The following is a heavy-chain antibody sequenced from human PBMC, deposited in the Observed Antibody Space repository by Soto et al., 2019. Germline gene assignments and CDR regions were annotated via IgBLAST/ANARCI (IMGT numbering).Heavy chain of an antibody. CDR3: ARAHYDILTGYSYYYYGMDV. CDR1: GFTFSSYA. V-gene: IGHV3-30-3*01. D-gene: IGHD3-9*01. CDR2: ISYDGSNK. Sequence: VGSLRLSCAASGFTFSSYAMHWVRQAPGKGLEWVAVISYDGSNKYYADSVKGRFTISRDNSKNTLYLQMNSLRAEDTAVYYCARAHYDILTGYSYYYYGMDVWGQGTTVTVSS. J-gene: IGHJ6*02.